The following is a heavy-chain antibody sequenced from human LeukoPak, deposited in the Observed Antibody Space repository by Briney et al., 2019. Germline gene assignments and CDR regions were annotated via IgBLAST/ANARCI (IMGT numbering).Heavy chain of an antibody. J-gene: IGHJ5*02. D-gene: IGHD1-26*01. CDR3: AKAGISGSYYRWFDP. CDR2: ISWNSGSI. Sequence: GGSLRLSCAASGFTFDDYAMHWVRQAPGKGLEWVSGISWNSGSIGYADSVKGRFTISRDNAKNSLYLQMNSLRAEDTALYYCAKAGISGSYYRWFDPWGQGTLVTVSS. CDR1: GFTFDDYA. V-gene: IGHV3-9*01.